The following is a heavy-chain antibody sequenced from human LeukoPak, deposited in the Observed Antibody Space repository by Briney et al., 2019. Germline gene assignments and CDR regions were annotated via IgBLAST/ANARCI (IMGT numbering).Heavy chain of an antibody. CDR2: ISSGSSYT. Sequence: GGSLALSCAASGFIFSDYYMTWIRQAPGKGLEWVSYISSGSSYTNYADSVKGRFTISRDNAKNSLYLQMNSLRAEDTAVYYCARDHYGYYGSGSYRRFDYWGQGTLVTVSS. V-gene: IGHV3-11*06. D-gene: IGHD3-10*01. J-gene: IGHJ4*02. CDR1: GFIFSDYY. CDR3: ARDHYGYYGSGSYRRFDY.